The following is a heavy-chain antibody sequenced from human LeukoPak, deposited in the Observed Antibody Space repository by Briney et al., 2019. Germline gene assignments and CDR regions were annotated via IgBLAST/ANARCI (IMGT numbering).Heavy chain of an antibody. CDR3: AKGIVPWELRAAFDY. Sequence: GGSLRLSCAASGFTFSSHAMSWVRQAPGKGLEWVSATSGSGGSTYYADSEKGRFTISRDNSKNTLYLQMNSLRAEDTAVYYCAKGIVPWELRAAFDYWGQGTLVTVSS. J-gene: IGHJ4*02. V-gene: IGHV3-23*01. CDR1: GFTFSSHA. CDR2: TSGSGGST. D-gene: IGHD1-26*01.